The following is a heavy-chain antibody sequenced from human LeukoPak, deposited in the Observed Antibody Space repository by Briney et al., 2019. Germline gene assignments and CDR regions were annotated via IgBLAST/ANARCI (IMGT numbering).Heavy chain of an antibody. CDR3: ARDRWFLNYFDY. CDR2: IYYSGST. Sequence: PSETLSLTCTVSGGSISSYYWSWIRQPPGKGLEWIGYIYYSGSTNYNPSLKSRVTISVDTSKNQFSLKLNSVTPEDTAVYYCARDRWFLNYFDYWGQGTLVTVSS. J-gene: IGHJ4*02. V-gene: IGHV4-59*12. D-gene: IGHD3-22*01. CDR1: GGSISSYY.